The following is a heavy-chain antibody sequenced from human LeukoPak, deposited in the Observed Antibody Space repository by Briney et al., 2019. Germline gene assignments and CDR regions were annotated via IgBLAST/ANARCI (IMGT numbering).Heavy chain of an antibody. CDR1: GGSISSGGYS. D-gene: IGHD6-13*01. CDR3: ARVDIAAAGNRFAPWFDP. Sequence: SETLSLTCAVSGGSISSGGYSWSWIRQPPGKGLEWIGYIYYSGSTYYNPSLKSRVTISVDTSKNQFSLKLSSVTAADTAVYYCARVDIAAAGNRFAPWFDPWGQGTLVTVSS. J-gene: IGHJ5*02. V-gene: IGHV4-30-4*07. CDR2: IYYSGST.